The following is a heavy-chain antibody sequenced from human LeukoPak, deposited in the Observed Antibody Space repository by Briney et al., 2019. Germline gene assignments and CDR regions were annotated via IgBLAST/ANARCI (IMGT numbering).Heavy chain of an antibody. J-gene: IGHJ4*02. CDR1: GFTFSTYE. V-gene: IGHV3-48*03. CDR3: ARVPFGELSNFDY. D-gene: IGHD3-10*01. CDR2: ISSSGSTM. Sequence: GGSLRLSCAASGFTFSTYEMNWVRQAPGKGLEWVSYISSSGSTMYYADSVKGRFTISRDNAKNSLYLQMNSLRAEDTAVYYCARVPFGELSNFDYWGQGTLVTVSS.